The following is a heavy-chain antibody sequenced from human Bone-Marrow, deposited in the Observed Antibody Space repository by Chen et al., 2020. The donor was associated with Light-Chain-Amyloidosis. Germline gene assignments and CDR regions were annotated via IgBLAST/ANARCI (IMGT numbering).Heavy chain of an antibody. CDR2: IISLLGIT. CDR1: GGSFNDYA. J-gene: IGHJ3*01. D-gene: IGHD3-10*01. CDR3: ATWTGSRGTFDV. V-gene: IGHV1-69*01. Sequence: QVQLVQSGAEVKKPGSSVKVSCKSSGGSFNDYAMSWVRQAPGQGLEWMGGIISLLGITKYAEKFQGRVTITADDSTSTAYMGLNTLTPDDTALYFCATWTGSRGTFDVWGQGTMVIVSS.